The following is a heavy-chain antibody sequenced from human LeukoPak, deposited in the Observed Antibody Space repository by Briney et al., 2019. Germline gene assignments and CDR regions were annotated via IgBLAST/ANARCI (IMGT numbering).Heavy chain of an antibody. J-gene: IGHJ5*02. Sequence: GESLKISCKGSGYSFTSYWIAWVRQMPGKGLEWMGIIYPGDSDTRYSPSFQGQVSISADKSISTAYLQWSSLKASDTAIYYCVRQAPLAGSYRGWFDPWGQGTLVTVSS. CDR1: GYSFTSYW. D-gene: IGHD3-9*01. CDR2: IYPGDSDT. CDR3: VRQAPLAGSYRGWFDP. V-gene: IGHV5-51*01.